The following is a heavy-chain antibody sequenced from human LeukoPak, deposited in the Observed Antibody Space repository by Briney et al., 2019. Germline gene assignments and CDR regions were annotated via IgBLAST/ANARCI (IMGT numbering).Heavy chain of an antibody. V-gene: IGHV4-34*01. CDR3: ARGNVWFGEIFY. CDR1: GGSFNGYY. CDR2: INHSGST. Sequence: SETLSLTCAVYGGSFNGYYWSWIRQPPGKGLEWIGEINHSGSTNYSPSLKSRVTLSVDTSKNQFSLKLSSVTAADTAVYYCARGNVWFGEIFYWGQGTLVTVSS. J-gene: IGHJ4*02. D-gene: IGHD3-10*01.